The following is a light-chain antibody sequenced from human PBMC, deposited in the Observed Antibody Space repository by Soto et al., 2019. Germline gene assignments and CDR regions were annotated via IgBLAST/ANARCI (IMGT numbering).Light chain of an antibody. Sequence: QSVLTQPASVSGSPGQSITISCTGTSSDVVGYNYVSWYQQHPGRAPKLMIYEVSYRPSGISNRFSGSKSGKTASLTISGLQAEDEADYYCSSYTSSSTWVFGGGTQLTVL. V-gene: IGLV2-14*01. CDR2: EVS. CDR3: SSYTSSSTWV. J-gene: IGLJ3*02. CDR1: SSDVVGYNY.